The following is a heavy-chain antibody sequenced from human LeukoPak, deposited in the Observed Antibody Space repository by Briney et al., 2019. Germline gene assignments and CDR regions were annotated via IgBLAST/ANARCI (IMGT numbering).Heavy chain of an antibody. CDR2: IYTSGST. D-gene: IGHD6-13*01. J-gene: IGHJ6*03. Sequence: PSETLSLTCTVSGGSISSYYWSWIRQPPGKGLEWIGYIYTSGSTNYNPSLKSRVTISVDTSKNQFSLKLSSVTAADTAVYYCARFRYSSSWYRDYYYMDVWGKGTTVTVSS. CDR3: ARFRYSSSWYRDYYYMDV. V-gene: IGHV4-4*09. CDR1: GGSISSYY.